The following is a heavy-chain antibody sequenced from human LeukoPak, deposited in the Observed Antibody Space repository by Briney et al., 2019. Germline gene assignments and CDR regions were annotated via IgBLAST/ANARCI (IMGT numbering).Heavy chain of an antibody. D-gene: IGHD6-19*01. CDR1: GYSFTSYW. J-gene: IGHJ4*02. V-gene: IGHV5-51*01. CDR3: ARHGHSSGSSY. Sequence: GESLKISFKGSGYSFTSYWIGWVRQMPGKGLEWMGIIYPDDSDTTYSPSFQGQVTISAAESISTAYLQWSSLKASDTAIYYCARHGHSSGSSYWGQGTLVTVSS. CDR2: IYPDDSDT.